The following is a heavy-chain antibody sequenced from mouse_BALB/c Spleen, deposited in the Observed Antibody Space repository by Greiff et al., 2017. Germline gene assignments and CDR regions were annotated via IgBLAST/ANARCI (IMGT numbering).Heavy chain of an antibody. Sequence: VQLKESGGGLVQPGGSRKLSCAASGFTFSSFGMHWVRQAPEKGLEWVAYISSGSSTIYYADTVKGRFTISRDNPKNTLFLQMTSLRSEDTAMYYCARSPYGKTWFDYWGQGTTLTVSS. J-gene: IGHJ2*01. V-gene: IGHV5-17*02. CDR3: ARSPYGKTWFDY. CDR1: GFTFSSFG. CDR2: ISSGSSTI. D-gene: IGHD2-10*02.